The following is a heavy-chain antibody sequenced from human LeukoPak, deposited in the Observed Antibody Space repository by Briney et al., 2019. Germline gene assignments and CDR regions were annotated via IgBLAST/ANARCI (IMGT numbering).Heavy chain of an antibody. V-gene: IGHV4-34*01. CDR1: GGSFIDYY. CDR2: MNHSGRS. Sequence: SETLSLTCAVYGGSFIDYYWTWIRQPPGKGLEWIGEMNHSGRSSYNPSLKSRVTISLDTSKNQFSLKMTSVTAADTAVYYCARVSGLELPSPWGQGTLVTVSS. J-gene: IGHJ5*02. D-gene: IGHD1-7*01. CDR3: ARVSGLELPSP.